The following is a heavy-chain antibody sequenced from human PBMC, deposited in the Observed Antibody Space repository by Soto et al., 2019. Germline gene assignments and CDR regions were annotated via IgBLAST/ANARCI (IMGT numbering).Heavy chain of an antibody. Sequence: QLQLQESGPGLVKPSETLSLTCTVSGGSISSSSYYWGWIRQPPGKGLEWIGSIYYSGSTYYNPSLKSRVTISVDTSKNQFSLKLSSVTAADTAVYYCGRLKEGPRDNYNWFDPWGQGTLVTVSS. CDR3: GRLKEGPRDNYNWFDP. D-gene: IGHD1-20*01. V-gene: IGHV4-39*01. J-gene: IGHJ5*02. CDR2: IYYSGST. CDR1: GGSISSSSYY.